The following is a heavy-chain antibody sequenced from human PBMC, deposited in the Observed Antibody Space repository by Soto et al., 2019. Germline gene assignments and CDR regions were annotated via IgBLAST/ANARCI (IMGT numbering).Heavy chain of an antibody. Sequence: GVLRLSCTASGFTFGDYAMSWVRQAPGKGLEWVGFIRSKAYGGTTEYAASVKGRFTISRDDSKSIAYLRMNSLKTEDTAVYYCTGQEYYFDYWGQGTLVTVSS. CDR1: GFTFGDYA. V-gene: IGHV3-49*04. CDR2: IRSKAYGGTT. J-gene: IGHJ4*02. CDR3: TGQEYYFDY.